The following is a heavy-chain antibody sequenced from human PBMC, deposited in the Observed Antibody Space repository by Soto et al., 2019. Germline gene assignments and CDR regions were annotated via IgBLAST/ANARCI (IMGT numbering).Heavy chain of an antibody. CDR3: ARDRYRVVPAAQTPFPLDY. V-gene: IGHV3-33*01. D-gene: IGHD2-2*01. J-gene: IGHJ4*02. CDR1: GFTFSSYG. CDR2: IWYDGSNK. Sequence: GGSLRLSCAASGFTFSSYGMHWVRQAPGKGLEWVAVIWYDGSNKYYADSVKGRFTISRDNSKNTLYLQMNSLRAEDTAVYYCARDRYRVVPAAQTPFPLDYWGQGTLVTVSS.